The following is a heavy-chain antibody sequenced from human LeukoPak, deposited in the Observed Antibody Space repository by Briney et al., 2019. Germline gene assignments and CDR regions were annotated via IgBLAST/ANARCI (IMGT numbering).Heavy chain of an antibody. V-gene: IGHV3-11*04. CDR2: ISSSGSTI. D-gene: IGHD5-18*01. CDR1: GFTFSDYY. J-gene: IGHJ6*03. CDR3: ARVGADTPVTGYSYGAFYYMDV. Sequence: PGGSLRLSCAASGFTFSDYYMSWIRQAPGKGLEWVSYISSSGSTIYYADSVKGRFTISRDNAKNSLYLQMNSLRAEDTAVYYCARVGADTPVTGYSYGAFYYMDVWGKGTTVTVSS.